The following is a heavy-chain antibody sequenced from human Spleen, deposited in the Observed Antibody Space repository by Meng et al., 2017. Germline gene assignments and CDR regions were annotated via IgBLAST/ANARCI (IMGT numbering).Heavy chain of an antibody. Sequence: QRGGAGLLKPSETLSLTCGFSGWSFSDYDWSWIRPPPGKGREWIGEINHSGSTNYHPSLESRATISVDTSQNNLSLKLSSVTAADSAVYYCARGPTTMAHDFDYWGQGTLVTVSS. D-gene: IGHD4-11*01. CDR2: INHSGST. V-gene: IGHV4-34*01. J-gene: IGHJ4*02. CDR3: ARGPTTMAHDFDY. CDR1: GWSFSDYD.